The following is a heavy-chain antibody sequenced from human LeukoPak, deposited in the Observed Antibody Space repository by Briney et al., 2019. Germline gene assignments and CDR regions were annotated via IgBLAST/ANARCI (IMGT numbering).Heavy chain of an antibody. D-gene: IGHD4-17*01. CDR3: ARRGLDYGDYRGAFDI. Sequence: SETLSLTCTVSGGSISSGGYYWSWIRQHPGKGLEWIGYIYYSGSTYYNPPLKSRVTISVDTSKNQFSLKLSSVTAADTAVYYCARRGLDYGDYRGAFDIWGQGTMVTVSS. CDR2: IYYSGST. V-gene: IGHV4-31*03. CDR1: GGSISSGGYY. J-gene: IGHJ3*02.